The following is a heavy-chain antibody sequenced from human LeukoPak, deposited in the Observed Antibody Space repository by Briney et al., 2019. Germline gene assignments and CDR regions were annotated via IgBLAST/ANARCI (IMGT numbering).Heavy chain of an antibody. CDR1: GGSISSVGYY. D-gene: IGHD3-22*01. CDR3: ASTDYDSSGLTHDY. J-gene: IGHJ4*02. V-gene: IGHV4-31*03. Sequence: SQTLSLTCTVSGGSISSVGYYWSWIRQHPGKGLEWIGYIYYSGSTYYNPSLKSRVTISVDTSKNQFSLKLSSVTAADTAVYYCASTDYDSSGLTHDYWGQGTLVTVSS. CDR2: IYYSGST.